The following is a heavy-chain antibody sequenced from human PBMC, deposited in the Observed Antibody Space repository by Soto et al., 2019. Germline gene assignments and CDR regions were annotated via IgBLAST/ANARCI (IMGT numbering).Heavy chain of an antibody. CDR3: TTESRSWIDSVDY. V-gene: IGHV3-15*01. J-gene: IGHJ4*02. CDR1: GFTFSNAW. CDR2: IKSKTDGGTT. D-gene: IGHD6-13*01. Sequence: PGGSLRLSCAASGFTFSNAWMSWVRQAPGKGLEWVGRIKSKTDGGTTDYAAPVKGRFTISRDDSKNTLYLQMNSLKTEDTAVYYCTTESRSWIDSVDYWGQGTLVTVSS.